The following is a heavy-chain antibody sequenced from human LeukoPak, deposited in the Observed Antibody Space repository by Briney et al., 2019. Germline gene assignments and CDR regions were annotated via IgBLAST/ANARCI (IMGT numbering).Heavy chain of an antibody. V-gene: IGHV3-53*01. J-gene: IGHJ3*02. D-gene: IGHD2-21*02. CDR2: IYSGGST. CDR1: GFTVSSNY. CDR3: ATLAVLAYCGGDCPHAFDI. Sequence: GGSLRLSCAASGFTVSSNYMSWVRQAPGKGLEWVSVIYSGGSTYYADSVKGRFTISRDNSKNTLYLQMNSLRAEDTAVYYCATLAVLAYCGGDCPHAFDIWGQGTMVTVSS.